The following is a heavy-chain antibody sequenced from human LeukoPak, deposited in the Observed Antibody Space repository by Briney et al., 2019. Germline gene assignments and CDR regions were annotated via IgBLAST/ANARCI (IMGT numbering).Heavy chain of an antibody. CDR3: ARRGAAGTYYFDY. Sequence: GGSLRLSCAASGFTFSSYTMHWVRQAPGKGLESVSAISPNGGTTYYMNSVKDRFTISRDNSKNTLYLQTNSLRAEDTAVYYCARRGAAGTYYFDYWGQGTLVTVSS. J-gene: IGHJ4*02. CDR1: GFTFSSYT. CDR2: ISPNGGTT. V-gene: IGHV3-64*01. D-gene: IGHD6-13*01.